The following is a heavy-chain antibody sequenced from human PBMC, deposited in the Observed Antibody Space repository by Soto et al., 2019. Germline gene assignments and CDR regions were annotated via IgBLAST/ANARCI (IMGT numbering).Heavy chain of an antibody. CDR3: AKDPDLYFDY. CDR1: RFSFSSYA. J-gene: IGHJ4*02. Sequence: PGGSLRLSCAASRFSFSSYAMSWVRQAPGKGLEWVSAISGSGSSTYYADSVKGRFTISRDNSKNTLYLQMNSLRAEDTAVYYCAKDPDLYFDYWGQGTLVTVSS. D-gene: IGHD2-21*02. CDR2: ISGSGSST. V-gene: IGHV3-23*01.